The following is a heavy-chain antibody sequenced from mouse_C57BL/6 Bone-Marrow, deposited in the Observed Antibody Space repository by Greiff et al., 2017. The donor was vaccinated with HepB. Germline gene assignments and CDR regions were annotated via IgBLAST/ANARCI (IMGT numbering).Heavy chain of an antibody. J-gene: IGHJ2*01. V-gene: IGHV1-81*01. CDR2: IYPRSGNT. CDR1: GYTFTSYG. D-gene: IGHD1-1*01. Sequence: QVHVKQSGAELARPGASVKLSCKASGYTFTSYGISWVKQRTGQGLEWIGEIYPRSGNTYYNEKFKGKATLTADKSPSTAYMELRSLTSEDSAVYCCARDYYGGSYDFEYWGQGTTLTVSS. CDR3: ARDYYGGSYDFEY.